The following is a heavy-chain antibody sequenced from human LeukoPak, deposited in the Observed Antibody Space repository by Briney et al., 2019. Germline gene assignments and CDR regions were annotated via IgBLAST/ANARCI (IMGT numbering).Heavy chain of an antibody. CDR3: ARPKSPLIVGATRWWFDP. J-gene: IGHJ5*02. CDR1: GGSISSGGYY. Sequence: PSQTLSLTCTVSGGSISSGGYYWSWIRQPPGKGLKWIVYIYNSGSTYYRPSLKSRVTISVDTSKNQFSLKLSSVTAADTAVYYCARPKSPLIVGATRWWFDPWGQGTLVTVSS. D-gene: IGHD1-26*01. V-gene: IGHV4-30-2*03. CDR2: IYNSGST.